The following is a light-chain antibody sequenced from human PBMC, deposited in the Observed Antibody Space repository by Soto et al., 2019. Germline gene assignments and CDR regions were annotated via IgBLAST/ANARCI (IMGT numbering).Light chain of an antibody. J-gene: IGLJ2*01. CDR3: GTWDHSLSAGV. CDR2: DNN. Sequence: QSALTQPPSVSAAPGQKVTISCSGTSSNIGNNNVSSYQQLPGTAPKLLIYDNNKLPSGIPERCSGSKSGPSVTLDINALQPGDEADYYCGTWDHSLSAGVFGGGTKLTVL. CDR1: SSNIGNNN. V-gene: IGLV1-51*01.